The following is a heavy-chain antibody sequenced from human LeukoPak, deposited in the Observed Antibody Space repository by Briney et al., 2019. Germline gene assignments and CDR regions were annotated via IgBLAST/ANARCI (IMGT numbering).Heavy chain of an antibody. D-gene: IGHD2-15*01. J-gene: IGHJ4*02. CDR1: GFTFDDYA. Sequence: GGSLRLSCAASGFTFDDYAMHWVRQAPGKGLEWVSGISWNSGSIGYADSVKGRFTISRDNAKNSLYLQMNSLRAEDTALYYCARSRSGYVDYWGQGTLVTVSS. CDR3: ARSRSGYVDY. CDR2: ISWNSGSI. V-gene: IGHV3-9*01.